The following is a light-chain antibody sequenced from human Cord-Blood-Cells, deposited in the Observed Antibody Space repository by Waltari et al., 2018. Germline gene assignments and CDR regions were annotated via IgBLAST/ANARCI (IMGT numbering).Light chain of an antibody. CDR2: EGS. V-gene: IGLV2-23*01. Sequence: QSALTQPASVSGSPGQSITISCTGTNSDGGSYNLVSWYQQHPGKAPKLMIYEGSKRPSGVSNRFSGSKSGNTASLTISGLQAEDEADYYCCSYAGSSTVVFGGGTKLTVL. CDR3: CSYAGSSTVV. CDR1: NSDGGSYNL. J-gene: IGLJ2*01.